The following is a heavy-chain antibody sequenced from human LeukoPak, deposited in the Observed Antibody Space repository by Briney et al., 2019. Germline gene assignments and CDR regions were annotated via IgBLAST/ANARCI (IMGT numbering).Heavy chain of an antibody. CDR1: GFIFSNYA. D-gene: IGHD2-15*01. J-gene: IGHJ4*02. V-gene: IGHV3-30*02. Sequence: GGSLRLSCAASGFIFSNYAMQWVRQAPGMGLEWVAFIRYDGGNTYYADSVKGRFTISRDNSKNTLYLQMNSLRAEDTAVYYCARVQVDPGDYWGQGTLVTVSS. CDR2: IRYDGGNT. CDR3: ARVQVDPGDY.